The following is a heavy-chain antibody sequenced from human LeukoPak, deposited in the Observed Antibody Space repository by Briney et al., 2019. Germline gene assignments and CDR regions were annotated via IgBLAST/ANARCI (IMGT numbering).Heavy chain of an antibody. D-gene: IGHD2-15*01. Sequence: GGSLRLSCAASGFTFSDYSMTWVRQTPGKGLEWVSYLSSSSSSIYYADSVKGRFTISRDNAKKSLYLQMNSLRAEDTAVYYCARIWVINCSAGSCYYFEYWGQGTLVTVSS. V-gene: IGHV3-48*01. CDR2: LSSSSSSI. J-gene: IGHJ4*02. CDR3: ARIWVINCSAGSCYYFEY. CDR1: GFTFSDYS.